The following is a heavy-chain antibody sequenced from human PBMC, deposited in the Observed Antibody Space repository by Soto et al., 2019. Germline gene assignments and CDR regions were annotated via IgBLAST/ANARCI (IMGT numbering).Heavy chain of an antibody. Sequence: GGSLRLSCAASGFTFSRNAMSWVRQSPGKGLEWVSVMSGSGGSTYYADSVTGRFTISRDNSKNTLYLQMNSLRAEDTAVYYCAKGYREYSSSWFDYWGQGTLVTVSS. CDR1: GFTFSRNA. D-gene: IGHD6-13*01. CDR2: MSGSGGST. J-gene: IGHJ4*02. V-gene: IGHV3-23*01. CDR3: AKGYREYSSSWFDY.